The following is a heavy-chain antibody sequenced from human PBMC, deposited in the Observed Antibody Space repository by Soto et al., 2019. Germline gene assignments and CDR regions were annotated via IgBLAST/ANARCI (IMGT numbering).Heavy chain of an antibody. CDR1: GGSISSINW. D-gene: IGHD2-15*01. J-gene: IGHJ3*02. CDR2: IYHSGST. CDR3: ARGDCSGGSCYSVDI. Sequence: SETLSLTCAVSGGSISSINWWSWVRQPPGKGLEWNGEIYHSGSTNYNPSLKSRVTISVDKSKNQFSLKLSSVTAADTAVYYCARGDCSGGSCYSVDIWGQGTMVTVSS. V-gene: IGHV4-4*02.